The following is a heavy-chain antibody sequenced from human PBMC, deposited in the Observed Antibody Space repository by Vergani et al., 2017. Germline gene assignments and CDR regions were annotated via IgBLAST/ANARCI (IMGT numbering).Heavy chain of an antibody. V-gene: IGHV3-48*04. CDR3: VGRSIVVVPAAPPGHFDY. CDR1: GFTFSSYS. CDR2: ISSSSSTR. D-gene: IGHD2-2*01. Sequence: EVQLVESGGGLVQPGGSLRLSWAASGFTFSSYSMNWVRQAPGKGLEWVSYISSSSSTRYYADSVKGRFTISRDNAKNSLYLQMTSLRAEDTAVYYCVGRSIVVVPAAPPGHFDYWGQGTLVTVSS. J-gene: IGHJ4*02.